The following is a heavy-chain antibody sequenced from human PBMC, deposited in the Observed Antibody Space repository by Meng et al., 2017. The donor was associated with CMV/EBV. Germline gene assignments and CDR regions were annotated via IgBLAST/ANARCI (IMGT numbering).Heavy chain of an antibody. Sequence: GESLKISCAASGFTLSSYSMNWVRQAPGKGLEWVSSISSSSSYIYYADSVKGRFTISRDNAKNSLYLQMNSLRAEDTAVYYCVSFHRGEIYYGMDVWGQGTTVT. CDR2: ISSSSSYI. D-gene: IGHD3-16*01. V-gene: IGHV3-21*01. CDR1: GFTLSSYS. J-gene: IGHJ6*02. CDR3: VSFHRGEIYYGMDV.